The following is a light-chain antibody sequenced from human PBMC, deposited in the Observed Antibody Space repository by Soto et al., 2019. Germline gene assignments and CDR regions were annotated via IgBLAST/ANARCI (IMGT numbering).Light chain of an antibody. Sequence: QSALTQPASVSGSPGQSITISCTGTSSDVGGYNFVSWYQQHPGKAPKLMIYDVNNRPSGVSNRFSGSKSGNTASLTISGLQAEDEADYYCSSYTSSSTDVFGTGTQLTVL. V-gene: IGLV2-14*03. CDR3: SSYTSSSTDV. CDR1: SSDVGGYNF. CDR2: DVN. J-gene: IGLJ1*01.